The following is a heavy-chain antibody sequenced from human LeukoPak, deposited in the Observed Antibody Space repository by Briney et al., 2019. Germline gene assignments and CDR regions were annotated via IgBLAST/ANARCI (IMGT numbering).Heavy chain of an antibody. D-gene: IGHD6-6*01. CDR3: AKGGYSSSSGMGNYYYYMDV. Sequence: GGSLRLSCAASGFTFDDYAMHWVRQAPGKGLEWVSAISGSGGSTYYADSVKGRFTISRDNSKNTLYLQMNSLRAEDTAVYYCAKGGYSSSSGMGNYYYYMDVWGKGTTVTVSS. CDR1: GFTFDDYA. V-gene: IGHV3-23*01. CDR2: ISGSGGST. J-gene: IGHJ6*03.